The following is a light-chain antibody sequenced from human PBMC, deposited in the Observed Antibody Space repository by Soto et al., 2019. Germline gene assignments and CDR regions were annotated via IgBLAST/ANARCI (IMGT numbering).Light chain of an antibody. Sequence: QSVLTQPPSVSGAPGQRVTISCTGSSSNIGAGYDVHWYQQLPGTAPKLLIYVNSNRPSGVPDRFSGSKSGTSASLAITGLQPEDEADYYCQSFDNSLSGPYVFGTGTQLTV. V-gene: IGLV1-40*01. CDR2: VNS. CDR3: QSFDNSLSGPYV. CDR1: SSNIGAGYD. J-gene: IGLJ1*01.